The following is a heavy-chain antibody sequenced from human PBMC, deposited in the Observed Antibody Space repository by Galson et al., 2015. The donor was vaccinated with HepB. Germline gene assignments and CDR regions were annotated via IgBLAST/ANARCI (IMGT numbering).Heavy chain of an antibody. Sequence: LRLSCAASGFTFSSYGMHWVRQAPGKGLEWVAVIWYDGSNKYYADSVKGRFTISRDNSKNTLYLQMNSLRAEDTAVYYCAREAVAGYFDYWGQGTLVTVSS. J-gene: IGHJ4*02. CDR1: GFTFSSYG. D-gene: IGHD6-19*01. CDR2: IWYDGSNK. V-gene: IGHV3-33*01. CDR3: AREAVAGYFDY.